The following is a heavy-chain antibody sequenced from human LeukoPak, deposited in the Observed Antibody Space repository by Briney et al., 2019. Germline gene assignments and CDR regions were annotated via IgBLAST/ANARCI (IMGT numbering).Heavy chain of an antibody. D-gene: IGHD4-23*01. CDR1: GFTLSSYT. CDR3: ARDGGNYFSDY. J-gene: IGHJ4*02. Sequence: GGSLRLSCVASGFTLSSYTMNWVRRAPGKGLEWVSSISSSSSYIYYADSVKGRFTISRDNAKNSLYLQMNSLRAEDTAVYYCARDGGNYFSDYWGQGTLVTVSS. V-gene: IGHV3-21*01. CDR2: ISSSSSYI.